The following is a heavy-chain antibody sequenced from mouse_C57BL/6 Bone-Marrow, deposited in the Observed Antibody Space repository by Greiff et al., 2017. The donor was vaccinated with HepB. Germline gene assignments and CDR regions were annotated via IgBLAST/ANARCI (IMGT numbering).Heavy chain of an antibody. D-gene: IGHD1-1*01. CDR2: IRSKSNNYAT. CDR3: VRHGYYGSSYEFAY. CDR1: GFSFNTYA. V-gene: IGHV10-1*01. Sequence: EVKLMESGGGLVQPKGSLKLSCAASGFSFNTYAMNWVRQAPGKGVEWVARIRSKSNNYATYYADSVKDRFTISRDDSESMLYLQMNNLKTEDTAMYYCVRHGYYGSSYEFAYWGQGTLVTVSA. J-gene: IGHJ3*01.